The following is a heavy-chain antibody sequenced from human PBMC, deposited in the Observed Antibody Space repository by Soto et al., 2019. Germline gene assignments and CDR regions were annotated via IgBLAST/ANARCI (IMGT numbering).Heavy chain of an antibody. CDR2: IYYSGST. Sequence: SETLSLTCTVSGGSISSGDYYWSCIRQPPGKGLEWIGYIYYSGSTYYNPSLKSRVTISVDTSKNQFSLKLSSVTAADTAVYHCARDATVRSFDYWGQGTLVTVSS. CDR3: ARDATVRSFDY. J-gene: IGHJ4*02. CDR1: GGSISSGDYY. V-gene: IGHV4-30-4*01. D-gene: IGHD3-10*01.